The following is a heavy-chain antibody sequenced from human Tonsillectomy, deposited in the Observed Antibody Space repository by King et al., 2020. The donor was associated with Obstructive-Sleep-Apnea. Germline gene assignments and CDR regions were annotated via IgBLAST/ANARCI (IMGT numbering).Heavy chain of an antibody. CDR3: ARDSSGWGGYFDL. CDR1: GFNFSSYW. V-gene: IGHV3-7*01. Sequence: VQLVESGGGLVQPGGSLSLSCGASGFNFSSYWMSWVRQAPGKGLEWVATINQDGSEKFFVASVKGRFTISRDNAKKSLYLQMNTLRAEDTAVYYCARDSSGWGGYFDLWGRGTLVTVSS. CDR2: INQDGSEK. D-gene: IGHD6-19*01. J-gene: IGHJ2*01.